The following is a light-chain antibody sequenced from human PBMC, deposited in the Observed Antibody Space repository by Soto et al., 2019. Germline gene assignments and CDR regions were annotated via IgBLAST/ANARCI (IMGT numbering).Light chain of an antibody. Sequence: QSLLTKPSAVSGSLGQSITISCTRTSSDIGVYNSVSWYQYHPGKVPRLLIFEVSDRPSGVSNRFSGSKSGNTASLTISGLQAEDEADYFCSSYVSGATDVFGTGTKVTVL. CDR2: EVS. CDR1: SSDIGVYNS. J-gene: IGLJ1*01. V-gene: IGLV2-14*01. CDR3: SSYVSGATDV.